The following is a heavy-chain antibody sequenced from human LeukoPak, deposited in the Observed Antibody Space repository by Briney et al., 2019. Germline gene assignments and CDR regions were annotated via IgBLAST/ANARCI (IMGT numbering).Heavy chain of an antibody. J-gene: IGHJ4*02. Sequence: SGPTLVNPTQTLTLTCTFSGFSLTTTGVGVGWIRQPPGKALEWLALIYWDDDKRYSPSLKSRLTITKDTSKNQVVLTMTNMDPVDTATYYCAHRPRISNSWVFDYWGQGTLVTVSS. CDR2: IYWDDDK. CDR1: GFSLTTTGVG. CDR3: AHRPRISNSWVFDY. V-gene: IGHV2-5*02. D-gene: IGHD6-13*01.